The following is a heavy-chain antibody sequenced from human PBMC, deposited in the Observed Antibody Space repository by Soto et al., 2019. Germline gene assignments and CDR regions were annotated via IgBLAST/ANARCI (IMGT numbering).Heavy chain of an antibody. J-gene: IGHJ5*02. CDR1: GFTFSSYG. D-gene: IGHD6-13*01. V-gene: IGHV3-30*03. CDR3: ARSSWYGLGLTGRFDP. Sequence: QVQLVESGGGVVQPGRSLRLSCAASGFTFSSYGMHWVRQAPGKGLEWVAVISYDGSNKYYADSVKGRFTISRDNSKNTLYQQMNSLRAEDTAVYYCARSSWYGLGLTGRFDPWGQGTLVTVSS. CDR2: ISYDGSNK.